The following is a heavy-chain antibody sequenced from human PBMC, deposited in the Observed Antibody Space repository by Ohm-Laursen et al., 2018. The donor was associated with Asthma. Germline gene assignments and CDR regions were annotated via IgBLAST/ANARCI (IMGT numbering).Heavy chain of an antibody. D-gene: IGHD3-22*01. CDR2: IYYSGIT. CDR1: GDSISSGNNY. CDR3: ARGTFYYESTGYYFFDH. Sequence: TLSLTCAVSGDSISSGNNYWSWIRQHPGKGLEWIGYIYYSGITYSNLSLRSRVSISVDTSKNQFSLKLSPVTAADTAVYYCARGTFYYESTGYYFFDHWGQGALVTVSS. J-gene: IGHJ4*02. V-gene: IGHV4-31*11.